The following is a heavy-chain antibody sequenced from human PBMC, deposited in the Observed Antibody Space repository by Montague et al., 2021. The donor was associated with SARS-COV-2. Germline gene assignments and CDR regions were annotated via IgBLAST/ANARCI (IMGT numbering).Heavy chain of an antibody. CDR2: ISSSSSTI. V-gene: IGHV3-48*04. Sequence: LRLSCAASGFTFSSYSMNWVRQAPGKGLEWVSYISSSSSTIYYADSXXXRFTISRDNAKNSLYLQMNSLRAEDTAVYYCARDLRWGYYDILTGYYRPLDYWGQGALVTVSS. CDR3: ARDLRWGYYDILTGYYRPLDY. CDR1: GFTFSSYS. J-gene: IGHJ4*02. D-gene: IGHD3-9*01.